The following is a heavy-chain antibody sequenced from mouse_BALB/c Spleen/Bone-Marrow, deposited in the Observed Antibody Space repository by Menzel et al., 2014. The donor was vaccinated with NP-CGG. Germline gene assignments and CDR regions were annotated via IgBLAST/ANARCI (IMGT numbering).Heavy chain of an antibody. V-gene: IGHV14-3*02. CDR1: GFNIKDTY. CDR2: IDPANGNT. Sequence: EVQLVESGAELVKPGASVKLSCTASGFNIKDTYMHWVKQRPEQGLEWIGRIDPANGNTKYDPKFQGKATITADTSSNTAYLQLSSLTSEDTAVYYCASYYYGSSLLAYWGQGTLVTVSA. D-gene: IGHD1-1*01. J-gene: IGHJ3*01. CDR3: ASYYYGSSLLAY.